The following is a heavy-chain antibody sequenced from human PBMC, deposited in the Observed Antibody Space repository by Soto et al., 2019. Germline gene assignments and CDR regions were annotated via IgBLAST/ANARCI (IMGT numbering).Heavy chain of an antibody. CDR1: GFPFNDYA. CDR2: ISWNNGII. D-gene: IGHD3-9*01. Sequence: EVQLVESGRGLVQPGRSLRLSCTASGFPFNDYAMHWVRHAPGKGLEWVSGISWNNGIIGFADSVRGRFTISRDNAKNSLYLQMNRLRPEDTALYYCVKGRRLDTYYGMDVWGQGTTVTVSS. CDR3: VKGRRLDTYYGMDV. V-gene: IGHV3-9*01. J-gene: IGHJ6*02.